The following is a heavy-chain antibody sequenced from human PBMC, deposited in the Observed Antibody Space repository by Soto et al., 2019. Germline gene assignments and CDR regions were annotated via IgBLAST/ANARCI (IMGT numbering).Heavy chain of an antibody. CDR2: ISYSGST. J-gene: IGHJ6*02. CDR3: ARTSLTIFGPSNDYYGMGV. Sequence: SETLSLTCTVSGGSISSGEYYWTWIRQPPGKGLEWIGYISYSGSTHYSPSLKSRVSITVDTSKNQFSLNLASVSAEDTSVYYCARTSLTIFGPSNDYYGMGVWGLGTKVTVSS. D-gene: IGHD3-3*01. V-gene: IGHV4-30-4*01. CDR1: GGSISSGEYY.